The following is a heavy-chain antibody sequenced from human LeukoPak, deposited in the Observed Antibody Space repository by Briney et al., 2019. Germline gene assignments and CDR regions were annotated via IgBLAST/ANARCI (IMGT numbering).Heavy chain of an antibody. V-gene: IGHV4-34*01. CDR1: GGSFSGYY. J-gene: IGHJ5*02. CDR2: INHSGST. CDR3: ARRGSSWYLNWFDP. Sequence: SETLSLTCAVYGGSFSGYYWSWIRQPPGKGLEWIGEINHSGSTNYNPSLKSRVTISVDTSKNQFSLKLSSVTAADTAVYYCARRGSSWYLNWFDPWGQGTLVTVSS. D-gene: IGHD6-13*01.